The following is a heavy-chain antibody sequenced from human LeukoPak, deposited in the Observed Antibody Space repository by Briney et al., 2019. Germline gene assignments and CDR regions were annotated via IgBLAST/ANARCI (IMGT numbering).Heavy chain of an antibody. J-gene: IGHJ5*02. V-gene: IGHV4-39*07. CDR3: GKVGYISSWYSFDP. Sequence: SETLSLTCTVSGGSISSSSYYWGWIRQPPGKGLEWIGSIYYSGSTYYNQSLKSRVTISVTTTKNQLSMSLSSVTTADTSVHYGGKVGYISSWYSFDPWGQGTLVTVSS. D-gene: IGHD6-13*01. CDR1: GGSISSSSYY. CDR2: IYYSGST.